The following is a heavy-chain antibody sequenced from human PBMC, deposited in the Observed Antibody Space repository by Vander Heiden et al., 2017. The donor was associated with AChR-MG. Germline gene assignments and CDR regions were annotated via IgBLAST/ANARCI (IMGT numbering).Heavy chain of an antibody. CDR1: GGSVSSGSYY. Sequence: QVQLQESGPGLVKPSETLSLTCTVSGGSVSSGSYYWSWIRQPPGKGLEWIGYIYYSGSTNYNPSLKSRVTISVDTSKNQFSLKLSSVTAADTAVYYCARDMGYYDFWSGYYTGTGYYGMDVWGQGTTVTVSS. J-gene: IGHJ6*02. CDR3: ARDMGYYDFWSGYYTGTGYYGMDV. D-gene: IGHD3-3*01. CDR2: IYYSGST. V-gene: IGHV4-61*01.